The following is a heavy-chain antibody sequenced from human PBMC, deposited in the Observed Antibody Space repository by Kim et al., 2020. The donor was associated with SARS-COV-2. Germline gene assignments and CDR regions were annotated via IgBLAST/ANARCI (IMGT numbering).Heavy chain of an antibody. CDR3: ARLYYRGSGTTPGGY. J-gene: IGHJ4*02. V-gene: IGHV5-51*01. CDR2: IYPGDSEI. CDR1: GYTFSNYW. D-gene: IGHD3-10*01. Sequence: GESLKISCKGSGYTFSNYWIGWVRQMPGKGLEWMGIIYPGDSEIRYSPSFQGQVTISVDKSINTVYLQWSSLKASDTAMYYCARLYYRGSGTTPGGYWGQGTLVTVSS.